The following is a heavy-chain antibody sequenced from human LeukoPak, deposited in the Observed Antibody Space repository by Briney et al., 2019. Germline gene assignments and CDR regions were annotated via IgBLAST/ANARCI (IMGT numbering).Heavy chain of an antibody. J-gene: IGHJ4*02. D-gene: IGHD4-17*01. CDR1: GGSISSYY. CDR3: ASCPYGDYSCFDY. CDR2: IYYSGST. V-gene: IGHV4-59*01. Sequence: PSETLSLTCTVSGGSISSYYWNWIRQPPGKGLEYIGYIYYSGSTNYNPSLKRRVTISVDTSKNQFSLKLSSVTAADTAVYYCASCPYGDYSCFDYWGQGTLVTVSS.